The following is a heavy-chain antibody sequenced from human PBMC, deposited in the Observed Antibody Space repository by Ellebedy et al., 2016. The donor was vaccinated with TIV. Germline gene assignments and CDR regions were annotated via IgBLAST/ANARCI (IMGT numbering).Heavy chain of an antibody. CDR1: GYTFTSYF. V-gene: IGHV1-46*01. J-gene: IGHJ4*02. D-gene: IGHD3-22*01. Sequence: ASVKVSCKASGYTFTSYFLYWVRQAPGQGLEWMGIINPTSGSSNYAQKFQGRVTMTRDTSTSTVYMELSSLRSEDTAGYYCARGDNYYFDSSGYYYSYWGQGTLVTVSS. CDR3: ARGDNYYFDSSGYYYSY. CDR2: INPTSGSS.